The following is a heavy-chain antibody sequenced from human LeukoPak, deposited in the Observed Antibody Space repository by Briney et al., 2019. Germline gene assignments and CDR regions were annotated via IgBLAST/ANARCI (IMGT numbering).Heavy chain of an antibody. CDR2: ISAYNGNT. J-gene: IGHJ4*02. Sequence: AASVKVSCKASGYTFTSYGISWVRQAPGQGLEWMGWISAYNGNTNYAQKLQGRVTMTTDTSTSTAYMELRSLRSDDTAVYYCASARLRLGELSPYYFDYWGQGTLVTVSS. D-gene: IGHD3-16*02. CDR3: ASARLRLGELSPYYFDY. V-gene: IGHV1-18*04. CDR1: GYTFTSYG.